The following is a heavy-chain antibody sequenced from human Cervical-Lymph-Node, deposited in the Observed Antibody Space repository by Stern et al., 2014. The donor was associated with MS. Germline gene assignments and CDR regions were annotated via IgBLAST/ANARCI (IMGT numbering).Heavy chain of an antibody. Sequence: QVQLGQSGPGLVKPSQTLSLTCTVSGGSINNGDYYWSWVRQHPGKGLEWLGYIYYSGATYYNPSLKGRLTISVDTSKRHFYLKLTSVTAADTAVYYCARELSGMYGMDVWGQGTTVTVSS. CDR1: GGSINNGDYY. CDR2: IYYSGAT. J-gene: IGHJ6*02. V-gene: IGHV4-31*03. D-gene: IGHD1-1*01. CDR3: ARELSGMYGMDV.